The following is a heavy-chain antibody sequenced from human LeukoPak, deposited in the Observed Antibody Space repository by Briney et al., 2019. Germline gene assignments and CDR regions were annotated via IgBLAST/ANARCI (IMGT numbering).Heavy chain of an antibody. J-gene: IGHJ6*02. D-gene: IGHD2-2*01. CDR1: GFTFSSYW. V-gene: IGHV3-7*01. CDR2: IKQDGSEK. Sequence: PGGSLRLSCAASGFTFSSYWMSWVRQAPGKGLEWVANIKQDGSEKYYVDSVKGRFTISRDNAKNSLYLQMNSLRAEDTAVYYCAKYRVIPAAPTYYHYYGMDLRGQGTTVPVSS. CDR3: AKYRVIPAAPTYYHYYGMDL.